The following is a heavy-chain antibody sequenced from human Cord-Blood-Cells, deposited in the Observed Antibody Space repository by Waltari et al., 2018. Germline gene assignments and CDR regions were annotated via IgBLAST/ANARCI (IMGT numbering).Heavy chain of an antibody. D-gene: IGHD1-7*01. CDR2: IIPIFGTA. Sequence: QVQLVQSGAEVKKPGSSVKVSCKASGGTFSSYALSWVRQAPGQGLEWVGGIIPIFGTANYAQKFQGRVTITADESTSTAYMELSSLRSEDTAVYYCARDGESITGTNWFDPWGQGTLVTVSS. CDR3: ARDGESITGTNWFDP. CDR1: GGTFSSYA. J-gene: IGHJ5*02. V-gene: IGHV1-69*01.